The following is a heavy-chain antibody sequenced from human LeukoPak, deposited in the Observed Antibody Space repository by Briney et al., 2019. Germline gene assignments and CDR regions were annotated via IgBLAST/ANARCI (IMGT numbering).Heavy chain of an antibody. CDR3: AKDTAGPRGFDY. J-gene: IGHJ4*02. D-gene: IGHD6-13*01. Sequence: GGTLRLSCAASGFTISSYGMHWVRQAPGKGLEWVAFIRYDGSNKYYADSVKGRFTISRDNSKNTLYLQMNSLRAEDTAVYYCAKDTAGPRGFDYWGQGTLVTVSS. CDR1: GFTISSYG. V-gene: IGHV3-30*02. CDR2: IRYDGSNK.